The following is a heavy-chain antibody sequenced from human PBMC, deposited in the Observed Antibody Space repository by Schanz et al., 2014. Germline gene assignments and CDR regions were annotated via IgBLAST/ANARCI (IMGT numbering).Heavy chain of an antibody. D-gene: IGHD5-12*01. J-gene: IGHJ4*02. V-gene: IGHV1-18*01. Sequence: QILLVQPGPEVKKPGASVTVSCKASGYDFHIYAYSWVRQAPGQGPEWIGWISGYTGDTKYAQKFQHRVNMTTDRTTSTVYMELSSLRFDDTAVYYCARDFSAYVGNYFDYWGQGTLVTVSS. CDR3: ARDFSAYVGNYFDY. CDR1: GYDFHIYA. CDR2: ISGYTGDT.